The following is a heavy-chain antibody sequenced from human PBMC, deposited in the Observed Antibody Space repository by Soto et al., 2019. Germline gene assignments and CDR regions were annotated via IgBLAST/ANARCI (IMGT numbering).Heavy chain of an antibody. V-gene: IGHV1-24*01. CDR2: FDPEDGET. Sequence: WASVKVSCKVSGYTLTELSMHWVRQAPGKGLEWMGGFDPEDGETIYAQKFQGRVTMTEDTSTDTAYMELSSLRSEDTAVYYCATTQYNWNDRNYYYGMDVWGQGTTVTVSS. CDR3: ATTQYNWNDRNYYYGMDV. J-gene: IGHJ6*02. CDR1: GYTLTELS. D-gene: IGHD1-1*01.